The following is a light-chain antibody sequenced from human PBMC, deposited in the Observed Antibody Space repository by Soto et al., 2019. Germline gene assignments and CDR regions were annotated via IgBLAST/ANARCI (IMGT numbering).Light chain of an antibody. V-gene: IGKV3-20*01. CDR2: AAS. CDR1: QSVSSSY. CDR3: QQHSSSPWT. J-gene: IGKJ1*01. Sequence: EIVLTQSPGTLSLSPGERATLSCRASQSVSSSYLAWYQQKPGQAPRLLIYAASSRATGIPARFSGSGSGTDFTLTISSLEREDFAVYYCQQHSSSPWTFGQGTKVDIK.